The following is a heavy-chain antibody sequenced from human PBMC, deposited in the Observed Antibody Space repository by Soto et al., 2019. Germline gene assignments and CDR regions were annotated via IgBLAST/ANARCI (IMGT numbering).Heavy chain of an antibody. J-gene: IGHJ4*02. V-gene: IGHV3-23*01. Sequence: PGGSLRISCAASGFTFSSYALSWVPQAPGKGLECVSAISGSGGSTYYADSVKGRFTISRDNSKNTLYLQMNSLRAEDTAVYYCAKDIMVRGAPDYWGQGTLVTVSS. CDR3: AKDIMVRGAPDY. CDR1: GFTFSSYA. CDR2: ISGSGGST. D-gene: IGHD3-10*01.